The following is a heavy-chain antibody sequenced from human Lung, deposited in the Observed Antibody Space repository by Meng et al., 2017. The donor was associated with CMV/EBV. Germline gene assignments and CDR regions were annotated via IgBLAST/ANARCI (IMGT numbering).Heavy chain of an antibody. J-gene: IGHJ5*02. CDR2: IYWDDDK. D-gene: IGHD2-2*01. Sequence: ITLKGSGPTLVNPTPHITLTCTFSGFSLRTSEVGVGWIRQPPGKALEWLAVIYWDDDKRYSPSLKSRLTITKDTSKNQVVLTLTNMDPVDTATYYCALFTRSWFDPWGQGTLVTVPS. CDR1: GFSLRTSEVG. CDR3: ALFTRSWFDP. V-gene: IGHV2-5*02.